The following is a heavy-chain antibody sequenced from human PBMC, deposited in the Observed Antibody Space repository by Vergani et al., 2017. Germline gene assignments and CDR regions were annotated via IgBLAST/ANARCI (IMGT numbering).Heavy chain of an antibody. D-gene: IGHD2-15*01. CDR2: IDWDDDK. V-gene: IGHV2-70*04. CDR1: GFSLSTSGMR. J-gene: IGHJ5*02. Sequence: QVTLKESGPALVKPTQTLTLTCTFSGFSLSTSGMRVSWIRQPPGKALESLARIDWDDDKFYSTSLKTRLTISKDTSKNQVVLTMTNMDPVDTATYYCARTNLGYCSGGSCYPHWFDPWGQGTLVTVSS. CDR3: ARTNLGYCSGGSCYPHWFDP.